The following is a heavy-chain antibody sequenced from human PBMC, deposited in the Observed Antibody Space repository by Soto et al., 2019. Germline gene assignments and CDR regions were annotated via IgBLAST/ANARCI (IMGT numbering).Heavy chain of an antibody. CDR2: MYSSGTT. D-gene: IGHD3-10*01. Sequence: KTSETLSLTCTVSGASVSGGGYYWSWIRQHPGKGLEWIGYMYSSGTTYYNPSRKSRVTISVDTSKSQLSLKLSSVTAADTAVYYCARDLCFEEISAGYYYYAMEVWGQGTTATVP. V-gene: IGHV4-31*03. CDR3: ARDLCFEEISAGYYYYAMEV. J-gene: IGHJ6*02. CDR1: GASVSGGGYY.